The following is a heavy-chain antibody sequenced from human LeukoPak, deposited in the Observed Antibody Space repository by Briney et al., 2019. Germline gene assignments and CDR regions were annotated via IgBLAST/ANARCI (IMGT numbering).Heavy chain of an antibody. CDR2: ISAYNGNT. V-gene: IGHV1-18*01. D-gene: IGHD3-22*01. J-gene: IGHJ4*02. Sequence: ASVKVSCKASGYTFTSYGISWVRQAPGQGLEWMGWISAYNGNTDYAQKLQGRVTMTTDTSTSTAYMELRSLRSDDTAVYYCASPNYYDSSGFSLDYWGQGTLVTVSS. CDR3: ASPNYYDSSGFSLDY. CDR1: GYTFTSYG.